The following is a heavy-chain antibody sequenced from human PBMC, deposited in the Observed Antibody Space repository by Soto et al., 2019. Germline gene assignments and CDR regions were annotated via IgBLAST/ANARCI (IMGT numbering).Heavy chain of an antibody. CDR1: GYSFTSYW. CDR2: IDPSDSYT. D-gene: IGHD2-2*01. V-gene: IGHV5-10-1*01. Sequence: GESLKISYKGSGYSFTSYWISWVRQMPGKGLEWMGRIDPSDSYTNYSPSFQSHVTISADKSISTAYLQWSSLKASDTAMYYCAGELGYCSSTSCSVGGTIGHGMDVWGQGTTVTVSS. J-gene: IGHJ6*02. CDR3: AGELGYCSSTSCSVGGTIGHGMDV.